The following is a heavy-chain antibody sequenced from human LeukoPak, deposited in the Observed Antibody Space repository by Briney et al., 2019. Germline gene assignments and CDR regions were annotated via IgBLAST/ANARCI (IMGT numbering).Heavy chain of an antibody. CDR1: GGSISSSSYY. D-gene: IGHD6-19*01. CDR3: ARHAPLAVAGKGRYNWFDP. CDR2: IYYSGST. V-gene: IGHV4-39*01. Sequence: PSETLSLTCTVSGGSISSSSYYWGWIRQPPGKGLKWIGSIYYSGSTYYNPSLKSRVTISVDTSKNQFSLKLSSVTAADTAVYYCARHAPLAVAGKGRYNWFDPWGQGTLVTVSS. J-gene: IGHJ5*02.